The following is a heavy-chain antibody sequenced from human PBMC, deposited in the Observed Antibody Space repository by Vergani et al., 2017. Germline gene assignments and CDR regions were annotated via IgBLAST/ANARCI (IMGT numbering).Heavy chain of an antibody. CDR2: VYWNDDE. J-gene: IGHJ5*02. D-gene: IGHD6-13*01. Sequence: QITLRESGPTLVKPTQTLTLTCTFSGFSLTTGGEGVGWIRQPPGRALEWLAFVYWNDDERYSPSLKSRVTITKDTSKNEVILTMTNMDPVDTATYYCAHSGSSSWYRWFDPWGQGTLVTVSS. CDR1: GFSLTTGGEG. V-gene: IGHV2-5*01. CDR3: AHSGSSSWYRWFDP.